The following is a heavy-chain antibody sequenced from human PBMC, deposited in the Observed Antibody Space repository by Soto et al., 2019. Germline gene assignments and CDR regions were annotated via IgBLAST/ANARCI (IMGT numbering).Heavy chain of an antibody. J-gene: IGHJ4*02. D-gene: IGHD3-3*01. V-gene: IGHV4-4*02. CDR1: GGSISSSNW. CDR3: ARRPRITIFGVVHPYFDY. CDR2: IYHSGST. Sequence: QVQLQESGPGLVKPSGTLSLTCAVSGGSISSSNWWSWVRQPPGKGLEWIGEIYHSGSTNYNPSLKSRVTISVDTSKNQFSLKLSSVTAADTAVYYCARRPRITIFGVVHPYFDYWGQGTLVTVSS.